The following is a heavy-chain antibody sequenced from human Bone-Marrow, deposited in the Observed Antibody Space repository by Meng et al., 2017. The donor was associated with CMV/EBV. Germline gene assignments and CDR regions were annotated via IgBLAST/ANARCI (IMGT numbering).Heavy chain of an antibody. Sequence: SETLSLTCAISGDSVSSNSAAWNWIRQSPSRGLEWLGRTYYRSKWYNDYAVSVKSRITINPDTSKNQFSLQLNSVTPEDTAVYYCARAQYYDILTGYYRFDYWGQGTLVTVS. D-gene: IGHD3-9*01. CDR1: GDSVSSNSAA. CDR2: TYYRSKWYN. J-gene: IGHJ4*02. CDR3: ARAQYYDILTGYYRFDY. V-gene: IGHV6-1*01.